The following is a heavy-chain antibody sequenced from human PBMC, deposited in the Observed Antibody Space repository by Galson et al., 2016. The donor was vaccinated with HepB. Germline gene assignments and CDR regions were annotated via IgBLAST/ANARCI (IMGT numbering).Heavy chain of an antibody. CDR2: IWYDRNNK. CDR1: GFTFNSYS. V-gene: IGHV3-33*01. J-gene: IGHJ4*02. Sequence: SLRLSCAASGFTFNSYSMHWVRQAPGKGLEWVAIIWYDRNNKYYADSVKGRFTISRDISKNTLYLQMNSLRAEDTAVYYCARDRYGDYLDYWGQGTLVTVSS. CDR3: ARDRYGDYLDY. D-gene: IGHD4-17*01.